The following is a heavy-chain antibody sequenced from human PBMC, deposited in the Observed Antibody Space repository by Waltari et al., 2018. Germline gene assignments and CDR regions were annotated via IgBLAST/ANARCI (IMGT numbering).Heavy chain of an antibody. CDR3: ARDRGRGIYLDS. D-gene: IGHD2-15*01. Sequence: WGSGARQSPGKGLEWIGQVQRSGRTNYNPSFASRVTVSVDTSSNQFSLKVTSATAADTAVYFCARDRGRGIYLDSWGQGTLVTVS. CDR2: VQRSGRT. CDR1: W. J-gene: IGHJ4*02. V-gene: IGHV4-4*01.